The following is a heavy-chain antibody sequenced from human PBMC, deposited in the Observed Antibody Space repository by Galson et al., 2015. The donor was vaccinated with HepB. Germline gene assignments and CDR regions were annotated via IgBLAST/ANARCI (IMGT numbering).Heavy chain of an antibody. CDR2: TYSGGST. D-gene: IGHD3-22*01. V-gene: IGHV3-53*04. CDR3: ARGYSSGYYDAFDI. CDR1: GFTVSSNY. J-gene: IGHJ3*02. Sequence: SLRLSCAASGFTVSSNYMSWVRQAPGKGLEWVSVTYSGGSTYYADSVKGRFTISRHNSKNTLYLQMNSLRAEDTAVYYCARGYSSGYYDAFDIWGQGTMVTVSS.